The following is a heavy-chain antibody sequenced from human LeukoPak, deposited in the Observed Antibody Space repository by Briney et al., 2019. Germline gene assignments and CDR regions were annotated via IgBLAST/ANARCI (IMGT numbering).Heavy chain of an antibody. V-gene: IGHV4-59*01. J-gene: IGHJ4*02. CDR2: IYNSGGI. D-gene: IGHD2-15*01. CDR1: GGSISSNC. CDR3: ARDNCSGGSCYNDY. Sequence: SETLSLTCTVSGGSISSNCWSWIRQPPGKGLEWIGYIYNSGGINYNPSLKSRVAISVDTSKNQFSLKLNSVTAADTAVYYCARDNCSGGSCYNDYWGQGTLVTVSS.